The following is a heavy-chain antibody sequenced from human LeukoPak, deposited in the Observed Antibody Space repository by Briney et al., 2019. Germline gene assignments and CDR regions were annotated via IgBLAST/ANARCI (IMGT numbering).Heavy chain of an antibody. J-gene: IGHJ6*02. CDR2: INYSGST. CDR1: GGSFSGYY. V-gene: IGHV4-34*01. D-gene: IGHD2-2*01. CDR3: ARSDIVVVPAAPHIYYYYGMDV. Sequence: PSETLSLTCAVYGGSFSGYYWSWIRQPPGKGLEWIGEINYSGSTNYNPSLKSRVTMSVDTSKNQFSLKLSSVTAADTAVYYCARSDIVVVPAAPHIYYYYGMDVWGQGTTVTVSS.